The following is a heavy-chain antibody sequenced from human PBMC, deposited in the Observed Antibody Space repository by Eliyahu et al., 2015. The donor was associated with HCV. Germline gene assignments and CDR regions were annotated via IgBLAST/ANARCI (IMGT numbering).Heavy chain of an antibody. V-gene: IGHV4-61*01. D-gene: IGHD2-15*01. J-gene: IGHJ4*02. Sequence: SSGSHHWSWIRQPPGKGLEWIGYIYYNGSTDYNPSLKSRVTISGDTSKNQFSLKLSSVTAADTAVYYCARDSEQRYCGGGTCYQYYYFYYWGPGTLVIVSS. CDR1: SSGSHH. CDR2: IYYNGST. CDR3: ARDSEQRYCGGGTCYQYYYFYY.